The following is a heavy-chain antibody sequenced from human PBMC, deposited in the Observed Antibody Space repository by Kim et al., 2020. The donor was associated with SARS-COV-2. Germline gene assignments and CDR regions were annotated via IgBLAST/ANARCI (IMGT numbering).Heavy chain of an antibody. V-gene: IGHV1-3*01. D-gene: IGHD6-19*01. Sequence: QKFQGRRTITRDPSASTAYMERSSMRSEDTAVYYCARNAYSSGWYYFDCWGQGTLVTVSS. J-gene: IGHJ4*02. CDR3: ARNAYSSGWYYFDC.